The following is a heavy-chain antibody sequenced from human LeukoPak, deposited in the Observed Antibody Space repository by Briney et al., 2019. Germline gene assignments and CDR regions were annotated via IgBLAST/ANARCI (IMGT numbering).Heavy chain of an antibody. V-gene: IGHV1-18*01. J-gene: IGHJ4*02. CDR1: GYTFTSYG. CDR2: ISAYNGNT. D-gene: IGHD6-19*01. Sequence: GASVKVSCKASGYTFTSYGISWVRQAPGQGLEWMGWISAYNGNTNYAQKLQGRVTMTTDTSTSTAYMELRSLRSDDTAVYYCARASAVAGRYPIDYWGQGTLVTVSS. CDR3: ARASAVAGRYPIDY.